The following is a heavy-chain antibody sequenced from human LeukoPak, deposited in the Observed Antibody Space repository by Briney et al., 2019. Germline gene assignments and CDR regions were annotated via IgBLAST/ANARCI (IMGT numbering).Heavy chain of an antibody. CDR2: ISYDGRNK. Sequence: PGGSLRLSCVVSGFTFSSYDMNWVRQAPGRGPEWVALISYDGRNKNYADSVKGRFTISRDNSKNTLYLQMNSLRAEDTAVYYCAKSRELLTYYYYYMDVWGKGTTVTISS. V-gene: IGHV3-30*04. CDR1: GFTFSSYD. CDR3: AKSRELLTYYYYYMDV. D-gene: IGHD1-26*01. J-gene: IGHJ6*03.